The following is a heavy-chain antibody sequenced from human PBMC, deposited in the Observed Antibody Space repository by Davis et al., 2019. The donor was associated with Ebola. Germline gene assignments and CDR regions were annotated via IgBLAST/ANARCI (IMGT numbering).Heavy chain of an antibody. Sequence: PSETLSLTCIVSGGSISSYYWNWIRQPPGKGLEWIGNIYYSGSTNYNPSLKSRVTISRDTSKKQFSLKLSSVTAADTAVYYCARAGVPSKPDSFDIWGQGTMVTVSA. V-gene: IGHV4-59*12. D-gene: IGHD3-10*01. CDR3: ARAGVPSKPDSFDI. CDR2: IYYSGST. CDR1: GGSISSYY. J-gene: IGHJ3*02.